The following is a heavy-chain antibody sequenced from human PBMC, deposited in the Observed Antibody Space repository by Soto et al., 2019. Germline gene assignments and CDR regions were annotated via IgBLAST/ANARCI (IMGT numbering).Heavy chain of an antibody. V-gene: IGHV4-59*04. J-gene: IGHJ4*02. CDR2: VYYNGNT. CDR1: GVSINPYY. CDR3: AGQTSKKVFDY. Sequence: PSETLSLTCTVSGVSINPYYWSWIRQPPGKGLEWIGNVYYNGNTNYNPSLKSRLTITVDTSNNQFSLKVTSVTAADTAVYYCAGQTSKKVFDYWGQGTLVTVSS.